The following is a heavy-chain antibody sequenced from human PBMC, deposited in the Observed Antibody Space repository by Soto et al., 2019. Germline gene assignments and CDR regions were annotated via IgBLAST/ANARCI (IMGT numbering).Heavy chain of an antibody. CDR1: GFTFSSYA. D-gene: IGHD6-13*01. Sequence: GGSLRLSCAASGFTFSSYAMNWVRQAPGKGLEWVSAISGSGRSTYYADSVKGRFTISRDNSKKTLYLQMNFLRAEDTAVYYCAKEKAAVGTPLFDYWGQGTLVTVSS. V-gene: IGHV3-23*01. CDR3: AKEKAAVGTPLFDY. CDR2: ISGSGRST. J-gene: IGHJ4*02.